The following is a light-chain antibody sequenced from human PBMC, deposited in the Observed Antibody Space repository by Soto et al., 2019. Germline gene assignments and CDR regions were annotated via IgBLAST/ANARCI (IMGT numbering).Light chain of an antibody. CDR2: GNS. J-gene: IGLJ2*01. Sequence: QSVLTQPPSVSGAPGQRVTICCTGSSSNIGAGYDVHWYQQLPGTAPKLLIYGNSNRPSGVPDRFSGSKSGTSASLAITGLQAEDEADYYCQSYDSSLSGSNVVFGEGTKLTVL. CDR3: QSYDSSLSGSNVV. V-gene: IGLV1-40*01. CDR1: SSNIGAGYD.